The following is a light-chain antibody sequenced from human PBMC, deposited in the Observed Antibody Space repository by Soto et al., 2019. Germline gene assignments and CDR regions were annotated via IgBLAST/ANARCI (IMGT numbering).Light chain of an antibody. CDR3: QQYGSSPQT. J-gene: IGKJ1*01. V-gene: IGKV3-20*01. CDR2: GAS. CDR1: QSVSSSY. Sequence: IVLTHSPGTLSFSPGERATLSFRASQSVSSSYLAWYQQKPGQAPRLLIYGASSRATGIPDRFSGSGSGTDFTLTISRLEPEDFAVYYCQQYGSSPQTFGQGTKVDIK.